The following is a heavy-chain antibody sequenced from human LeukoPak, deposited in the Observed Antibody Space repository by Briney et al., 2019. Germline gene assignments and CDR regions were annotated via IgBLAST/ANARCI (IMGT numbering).Heavy chain of an antibody. CDR2: IIPIFGTP. CDR3: AREDYYYYGMDV. J-gene: IGHJ6*02. V-gene: IGHV1-69*13. CDR1: GGTFGTYA. Sequence: ASVKVSCKASGGTFGTYAVNWVRQAPGQGLEWMGGIIPIFGTPNYAQKFQGRVTITADEPTSTAYMELTSLRSEDTAVYYCAREDYYYYGMDVWGQGTTVTVSS.